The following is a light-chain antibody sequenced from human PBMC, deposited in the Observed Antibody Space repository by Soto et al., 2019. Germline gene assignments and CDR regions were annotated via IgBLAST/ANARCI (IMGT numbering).Light chain of an antibody. J-gene: IGKJ1*01. CDR1: QDISNY. V-gene: IGKV1-17*01. CDR3: LQHNSYPHT. CDR2: AAS. Sequence: DIQMTQSPSSLSASVGDRVTITCQASQDISNYLGWYQQKPGKAPKRLIYAASSLQSGVPSRFSGSGSGTEFTLTISSLQPEDFATYYCLQHNSYPHTFGQGTKVDI.